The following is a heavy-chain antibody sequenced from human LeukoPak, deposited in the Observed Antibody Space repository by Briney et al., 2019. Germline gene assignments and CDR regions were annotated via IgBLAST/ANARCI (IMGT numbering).Heavy chain of an antibody. J-gene: IGHJ4*02. CDR3: ARDKNYYDSSGYSN. CDR2: ISSSSSTI. V-gene: IGHV3-48*02. Sequence: GGSLRLSCAASGFTFSSYSMDWVRQAPGKGLEWVSNISSSSSTIYYADSAKGRFTISRDNAKNSLYLQMNSLRDEDTAVYYCARDKNYYDSSGYSNWGQGTLVTVSS. D-gene: IGHD3-22*01. CDR1: GFTFSSYS.